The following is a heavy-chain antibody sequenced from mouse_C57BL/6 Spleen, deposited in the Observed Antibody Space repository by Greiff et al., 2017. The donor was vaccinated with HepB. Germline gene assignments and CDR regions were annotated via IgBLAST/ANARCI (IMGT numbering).Heavy chain of an antibody. CDR1: GFNIKNTY. CDR2: IDPANGNT. V-gene: IGHV14-3*01. Sequence: VQLQQSVAELVRPGASVKLSCTASGFNIKNTYMHWVKQSPEQGLEWIGRIDPANGNTNYAPKFKGKATITVDTSSNTAYLQLRSLTSEDTAIYYYDSDCGRNFYYAMDYWGQGTSVTV. D-gene: IGHD2-13*01. CDR3: DSDCGRNFYYAMDY. J-gene: IGHJ4*01.